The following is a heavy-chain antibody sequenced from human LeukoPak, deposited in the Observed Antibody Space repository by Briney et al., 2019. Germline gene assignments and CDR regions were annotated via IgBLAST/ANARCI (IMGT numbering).Heavy chain of an antibody. V-gene: IGHV1-69*04. Sequence: SVKVSCKASGGTFSSYAISWVRQAPGQGLEWMGRIIPILGIANYAQKFQGRVTTTADKSTSTAYMELSSLRSEDTAVYYCARGHYDILTGYYGYGYWGQGTLVTVSS. CDR2: IIPILGIA. J-gene: IGHJ4*02. CDR1: GGTFSSYA. CDR3: ARGHYDILTGYYGYGY. D-gene: IGHD3-9*01.